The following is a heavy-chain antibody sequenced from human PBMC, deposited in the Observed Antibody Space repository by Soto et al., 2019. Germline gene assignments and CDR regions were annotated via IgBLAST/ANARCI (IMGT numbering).Heavy chain of an antibody. J-gene: IGHJ2*01. CDR3: ARPATYYYDSSGLKRGWYFDL. D-gene: IGHD3-22*01. CDR2: IYYSGST. CDR1: GGSISSYY. V-gene: IGHV4-59*01. Sequence: QVQLQESGPGLVKPSETLSLTCTVSGGSISSYYWSWIRQPPGKGLEWIGYIYYSGSTNYNPSLKSRVTISVDTSKNQFSLKLSSVTAADTAVYYCARPATYYYDSSGLKRGWYFDLWGRGTLVTVSS.